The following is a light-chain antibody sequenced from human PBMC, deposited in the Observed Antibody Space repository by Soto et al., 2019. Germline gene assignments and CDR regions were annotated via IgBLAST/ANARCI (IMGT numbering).Light chain of an antibody. J-gene: IGLJ2*01. CDR1: SSDVGTYNL. V-gene: IGLV2-23*01. CDR3: CSFAVGSTLV. Sequence: QSVLTQPASVSGSPGQSITISCTGTSSDVGTYNLVSWHQHHPGKAPKLIIYEGSKRPSGVSNRFSGCKSGNTASLTISGLQAEDEADYYCCSFAVGSTLVFGGGTKVTVL. CDR2: EGS.